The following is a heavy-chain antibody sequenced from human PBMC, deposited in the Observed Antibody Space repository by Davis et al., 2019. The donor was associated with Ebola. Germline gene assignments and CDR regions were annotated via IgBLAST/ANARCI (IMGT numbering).Heavy chain of an antibody. V-gene: IGHV2-26*01. D-gene: IGHD5-18*01. Sequence: SGPTLVTPTETLTLTCTVSGFSLSNARMGVSWIRQPPGKALEWLAHILSNDEKSYSTSLKSRLTISKDTSKSQVVLTMTNMDPVDTATYYCARTLRGGKYSYALFDYWGQGTLVTVSS. CDR1: GFSLSNARMG. CDR3: ARTLRGGKYSYALFDY. CDR2: ILSNDEK. J-gene: IGHJ4*02.